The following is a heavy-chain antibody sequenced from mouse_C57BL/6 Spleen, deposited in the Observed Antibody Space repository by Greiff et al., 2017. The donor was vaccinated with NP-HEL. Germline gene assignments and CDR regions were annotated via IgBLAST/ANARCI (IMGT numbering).Heavy chain of an antibody. CDR2: IRSKSNNYAT. Sequence: EVKLVESGGGLVQPKGSLKLSCAASGFSFNTYAMNWVRQAPGKGLEWVARIRSKSNNYATYYADSVKDRFTISRDDSESMLYLQMNNLKTEDTAMYYCVRHSIAGGYFDVWGTGTTVTVSS. V-gene: IGHV10-1*01. J-gene: IGHJ1*03. CDR1: GFSFNTYA. CDR3: VRHSIAGGYFDV.